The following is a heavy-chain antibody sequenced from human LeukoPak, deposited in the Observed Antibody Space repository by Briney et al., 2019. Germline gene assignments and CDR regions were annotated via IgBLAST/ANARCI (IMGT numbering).Heavy chain of an antibody. CDR1: GGSVSSGSYY. D-gene: IGHD3-9*01. Sequence: SETLSLTCTVSGGSVSSGSYYWSWIRQPPGKGLEWIGYIYYSGSTNYNPSLKSRVTISVDTSKNQSSLKLSSVTAADTAVYYCAREVRYFDWLATYDYWGQGTLVTVSS. CDR3: AREVRYFDWLATYDY. J-gene: IGHJ4*02. V-gene: IGHV4-61*01. CDR2: IYYSGST.